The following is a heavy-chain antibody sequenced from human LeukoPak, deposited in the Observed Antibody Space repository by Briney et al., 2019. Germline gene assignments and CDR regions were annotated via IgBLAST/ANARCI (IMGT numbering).Heavy chain of an antibody. D-gene: IGHD2-2*01. V-gene: IGHV1-2*02. CDR3: ARDPTPAATDYYYYYMDV. CDR1: GYTFTSYG. J-gene: IGHJ6*03. Sequence: ASVKVSCKASGYTFTSYGISWVRQAPGQGLEWMGWINPNSGGTNYAQKFQGRVTMTRDTSISTAYMELSRLRSDDTAVYYCARDPTPAATDYYYYYMDVWGKGTTVTVSS. CDR2: INPNSGGT.